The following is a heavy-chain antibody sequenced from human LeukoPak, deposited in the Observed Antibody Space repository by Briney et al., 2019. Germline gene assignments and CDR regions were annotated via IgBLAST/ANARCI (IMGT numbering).Heavy chain of an antibody. V-gene: IGHV3-48*04. J-gene: IGHJ4*02. CDR3: ATLLTTRYPFDD. Sequence: PGGSLRLSCIASGFTFSDYSMNWVRQAPGKGLEWVSYISSGSSTIYYADSVKGRFIISRDNARNSLYLQLNSLRAEDTAVYYCATLLTTRYPFDDWGQGALVTVSS. CDR2: ISSGSSTI. CDR1: GFTFSDYS. D-gene: IGHD4-11*01.